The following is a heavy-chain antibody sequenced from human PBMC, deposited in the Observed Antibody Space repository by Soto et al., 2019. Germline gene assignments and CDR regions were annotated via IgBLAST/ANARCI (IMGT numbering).Heavy chain of an antibody. Sequence: ASVKVSCKASGYTFTNFGISWVRQAPGQGLEWMGWISAYNGNTNYAQKLQGRVTMTTDTSTSTAYMELRSLRSDDTAVYYCARVGNCISTSCPPRADWFDPWGQGTLVTVSS. CDR2: ISAYNGNT. J-gene: IGHJ5*02. CDR3: ARVGNCISTSCPPRADWFDP. D-gene: IGHD2-2*01. CDR1: GYTFTNFG. V-gene: IGHV1-18*01.